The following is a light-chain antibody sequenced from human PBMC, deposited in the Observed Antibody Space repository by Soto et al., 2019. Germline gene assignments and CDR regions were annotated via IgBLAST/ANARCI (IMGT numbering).Light chain of an antibody. V-gene: IGKV3-15*01. CDR1: HSVNSH. Sequence: MMMTQSPATLSVSPGERVTLSCRTSHSVNSHVAWYQQKPGQAPRLLLYGASTRATGIPARFSGSGSATEFTLTISSLQSGDFAVYYCQQYNIWPPWTFGQGTKVDIK. J-gene: IGKJ1*01. CDR3: QQYNIWPPWT. CDR2: GAS.